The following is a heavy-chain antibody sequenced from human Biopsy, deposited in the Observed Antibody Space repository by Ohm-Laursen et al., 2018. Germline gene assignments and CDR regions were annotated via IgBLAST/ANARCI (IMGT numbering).Heavy chain of an antibody. CDR1: GDSFTSYA. J-gene: IGHJ6*02. V-gene: IGHV1-69*04. CDR3: ATKLKGYFHH. Sequence: SSVKVSCNASGDSFTSYAIGWVRQAPGQGLEWMGGIIPIPNVATYAQKFQDRVTVAADTSTSTATMELRSLRSDDTAVYYCATKLKGYFHHWGQGTTVTVSS. D-gene: IGHD1-26*01. CDR2: IIPIPNVA.